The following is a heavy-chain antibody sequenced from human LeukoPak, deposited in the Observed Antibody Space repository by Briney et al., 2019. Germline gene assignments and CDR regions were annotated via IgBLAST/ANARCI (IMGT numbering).Heavy chain of an antibody. Sequence: ASVKVSCKASGYTFTGYYMHWVRQASGQGLEWMGWISAYNGDTEYAQNFQGRVTLTTDTSTRTAYMELTSLKSDDTAVYFCARDSRIAVAGTGSWFDLWGQGTLVTVSS. D-gene: IGHD6-19*01. CDR1: GYTFTGYY. V-gene: IGHV1-18*04. J-gene: IGHJ5*02. CDR3: ARDSRIAVAGTGSWFDL. CDR2: ISAYNGDT.